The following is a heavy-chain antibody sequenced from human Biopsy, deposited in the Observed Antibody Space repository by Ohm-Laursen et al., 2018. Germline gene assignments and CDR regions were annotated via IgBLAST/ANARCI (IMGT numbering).Heavy chain of an antibody. CDR1: GYTLTELS. D-gene: IGHD1-1*01. CDR3: AADINVWNVNY. J-gene: IGHJ4*02. V-gene: IGHV1-24*01. Sequence: SVKVSCKVSGYTLTELSMHWVRQAPGKGLEWMGGFAPENGKTVYAQNFQARVSMTEDTSTDTDYMELRSLRSEDTAVYYCAADINVWNVNYWGQGTQVTVSS. CDR2: FAPENGKT.